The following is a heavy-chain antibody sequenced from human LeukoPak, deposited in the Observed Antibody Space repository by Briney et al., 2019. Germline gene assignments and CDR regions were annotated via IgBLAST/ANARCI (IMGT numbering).Heavy chain of an antibody. V-gene: IGHV3-23*01. D-gene: IGHD6-19*01. CDR2: VSSNGDDT. CDR3: VKPYSSGWFELNDY. CDR1: GFTFRSYA. J-gene: IGHJ4*02. Sequence: SGESLRLSCAASGFTFRSYAMTWVRQGPGKGLEWASGVSSNGDDTSYADSVKGRFTISRDNSKKMLCLHMNSLRVEDTAVYYCVKPYSSGWFELNDYWGQGTLVTVSS.